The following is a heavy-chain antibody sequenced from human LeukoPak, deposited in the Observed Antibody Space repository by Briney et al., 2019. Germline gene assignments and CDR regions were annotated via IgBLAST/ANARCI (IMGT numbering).Heavy chain of an antibody. CDR2: INHSGST. D-gene: IGHD2-8*01. Sequence: SETLSLTCAVYGGSFSGYYWSWIRQPPGKGLEWIGEINHSGSTNYNPSLKSRVTISVDTSKNQFSLKLSSVTAADTAVYYCARPHCTNGVCYRDFDYWGQGTLVTVSS. V-gene: IGHV4-34*01. J-gene: IGHJ4*02. CDR1: GGSFSGYY. CDR3: ARPHCTNGVCYRDFDY.